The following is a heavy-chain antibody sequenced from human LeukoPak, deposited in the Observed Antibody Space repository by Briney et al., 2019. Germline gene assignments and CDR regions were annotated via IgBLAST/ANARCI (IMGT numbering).Heavy chain of an antibody. D-gene: IGHD6-13*01. CDR2: IYYSGAT. J-gene: IGHJ4*02. CDR1: GGSISTYY. V-gene: IGHV4-59*01. CDR3: ARGVYIAAAQYGF. Sequence: SETLSLTCTVSGGSISTYYWNWIRQPPGKGLEWIGYIYYSGATNYNPSLKSRVTMSVDTSKNQFSLKLSSVTAADTAVYYCARGVYIAAAQYGFWGQGTLVTVSS.